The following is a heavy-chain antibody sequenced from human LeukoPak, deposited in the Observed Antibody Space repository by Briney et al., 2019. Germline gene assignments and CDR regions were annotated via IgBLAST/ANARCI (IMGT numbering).Heavy chain of an antibody. D-gene: IGHD2-2*01. J-gene: IGHJ6*02. CDR1: GVTFPKYW. CDR2: IKEDGSDK. CDR3: ARCGYCSSTSCFYGMDV. V-gene: IGHV3-7*01. Sequence: GGSLRLSCAASGVTFPKYWMTWVRQAPGKGLEGVANIKEDGSDKYYVDSVKGRFTISRDNAKNSLYLQMNSLRDEDTAVYYCARCGYCSSTSCFYGMDVWGQGTTVTVSS.